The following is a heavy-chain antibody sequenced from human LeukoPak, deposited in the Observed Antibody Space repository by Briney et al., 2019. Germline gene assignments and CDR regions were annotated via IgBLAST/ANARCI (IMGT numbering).Heavy chain of an antibody. CDR3: ARGLGYCSGGSCHPSTAFDI. D-gene: IGHD2-15*01. J-gene: IGHJ3*02. CDR1: GYSISSGYY. V-gene: IGHV4-38-2*02. Sequence: PSETLSLTCTVSGYSISSGYYWGWIRQPPGKGLEWIGSIYHSGSTNYNPSLKSRVTISVDTSKNQFSLKLSSVTAADTAVYYCARGLGYCSGGSCHPSTAFDIWGQGTMVTVSS. CDR2: IYHSGST.